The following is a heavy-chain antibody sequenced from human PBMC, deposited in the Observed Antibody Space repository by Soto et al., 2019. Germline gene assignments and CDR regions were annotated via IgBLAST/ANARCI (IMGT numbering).Heavy chain of an antibody. V-gene: IGHV3-23*01. CDR2: IVGSGDDI. J-gene: IGHJ4*02. CDR1: GFTLSTYA. D-gene: IGHD2-21*01. CDR3: AKDAVYNDGLWLMDH. Sequence: EVQLLESGGGLVQPGGSLRLSCAASGFTLSTYAMTWVRQAPGKGLDCVSGIVGSGDDIHYADSVKGRFTISKDISRNTLYLQMNSLRADDTAVYYCAKDAVYNDGLWLMDHWGQGTLVTVSS.